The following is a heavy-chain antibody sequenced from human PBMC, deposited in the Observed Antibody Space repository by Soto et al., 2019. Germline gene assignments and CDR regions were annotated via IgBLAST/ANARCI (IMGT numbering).Heavy chain of an antibody. V-gene: IGHV6-1*01. Sequence: SETLSLTCAISGDSVSSNSAAWNWIRQSPSRGLEWLGRTYYRSKWYNDYAISVKSRMIINPDTSKNQFSLQLNSVTPEDTAVYYCVRDYYGSGSTIWFDPWGQGTLVTVSS. CDR1: GDSVSSNSAA. CDR3: VRDYYGSGSTIWFDP. CDR2: TYYRSKWYN. D-gene: IGHD3-10*01. J-gene: IGHJ5*02.